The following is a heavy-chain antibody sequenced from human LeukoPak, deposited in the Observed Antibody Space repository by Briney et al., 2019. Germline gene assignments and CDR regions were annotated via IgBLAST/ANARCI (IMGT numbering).Heavy chain of an antibody. Sequence: AGGSLRLSCAASGFTFSDYYMSWIRQAPGKGLEWVSYISSSGSTIYYADSVKGRFTISRDNAKNSLYLQMNSLRAEDTGVYYCAKDRSCTNGVCHGDFDYWGQGTLVTVSS. D-gene: IGHD2-8*01. J-gene: IGHJ4*02. V-gene: IGHV3-11*01. CDR1: GFTFSDYY. CDR2: ISSSGSTI. CDR3: AKDRSCTNGVCHGDFDY.